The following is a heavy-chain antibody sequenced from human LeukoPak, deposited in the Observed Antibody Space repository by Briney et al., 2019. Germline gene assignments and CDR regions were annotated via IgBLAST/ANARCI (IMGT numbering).Heavy chain of an antibody. Sequence: SETLSLTCTVSGDSITNGYYWAWIRQTPGKGLEWIASIYYTGTINYNPSLKSRVTISVDTSKNQFSLQLSSVTAADTAMYYCARDFYTPDYWGQGTLVTVSP. J-gene: IGHJ4*02. CDR1: GDSITNGYY. CDR3: ARDFYTPDY. D-gene: IGHD2-15*01. V-gene: IGHV4-38-2*02. CDR2: IYYTGTI.